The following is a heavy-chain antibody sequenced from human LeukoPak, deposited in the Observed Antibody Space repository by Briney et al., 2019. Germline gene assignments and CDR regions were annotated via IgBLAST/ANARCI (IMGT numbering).Heavy chain of an antibody. Sequence: GGSLRLPCAVSGFTVSSNYFSWVRRAPGKGLEWVSIIYSDGSGGNTYYAESVKGRFTISRDNSKSTLYLQMNSLRVEDTAVYYCAKDLVVSTFGQYYFHYWGQGTLVTVSS. CDR1: GFTVSSNY. V-gene: IGHV3-53*05. CDR3: AKDLVVSTFGQYYFHY. CDR2: IYSDGSGGNT. D-gene: IGHD2-8*02. J-gene: IGHJ4*02.